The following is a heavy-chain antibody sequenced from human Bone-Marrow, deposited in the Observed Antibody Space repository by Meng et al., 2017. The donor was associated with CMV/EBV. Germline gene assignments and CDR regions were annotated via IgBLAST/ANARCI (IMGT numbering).Heavy chain of an antibody. J-gene: IGHJ4*02. Sequence: GESLKISCTASGFTFGTYWMSWVRQAPGKGLEWVANIKQGGSQKYYADSAKVRFTISRDNTKNTLYLHLNRLRVDDTALYYCKEVDEWGQGTRVTVSS. V-gene: IGHV3-7*01. CDR1: GFTFGTYW. CDR2: IKQGGSQK. CDR3: KEVDE.